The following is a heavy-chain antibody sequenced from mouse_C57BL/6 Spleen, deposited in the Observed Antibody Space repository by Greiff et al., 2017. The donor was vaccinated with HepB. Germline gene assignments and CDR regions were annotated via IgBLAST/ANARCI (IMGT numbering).Heavy chain of an antibody. CDR3: ARSPPTIIRRSFAY. CDR2: INPNNGGT. CDR1: GYTFTDYY. J-gene: IGHJ3*01. Sequence: VQLKESGPELVKPGASVKISCKASGYTFTDYYMNWVKQSHGKSLEWIGDINPNNGGTSYNQKFKGKATLTVDKSSSTAYMELRSLTSEDSAVYYCARSPPTIIRRSFAYWGQGTLVTVSA. D-gene: IGHD2-10*01. V-gene: IGHV1-26*01.